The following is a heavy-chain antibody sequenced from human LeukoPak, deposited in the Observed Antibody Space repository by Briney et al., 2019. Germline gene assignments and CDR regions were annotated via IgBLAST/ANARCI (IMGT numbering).Heavy chain of an antibody. Sequence: PGGSLRLSCAASGFTFNNAWMSWVRQAPGKGLEWVGRIKSKTDGGTTDYAAPVKGRFTISRDDSKNTLYLQMNSLKTEDKAVYYCTTAPESPGYYDSSGLFDYWGQGTLVTVPS. J-gene: IGHJ4*02. CDR2: IKSKTDGGTT. D-gene: IGHD3-22*01. CDR1: GFTFNNAW. CDR3: TTAPESPGYYDSSGLFDY. V-gene: IGHV3-15*01.